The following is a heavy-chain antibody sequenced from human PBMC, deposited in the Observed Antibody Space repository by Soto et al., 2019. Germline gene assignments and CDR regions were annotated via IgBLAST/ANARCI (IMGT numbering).Heavy chain of an antibody. V-gene: IGHV5-10-1*01. CDR2: IDPSDSYT. CDR3: AIPRSLAWLSIDYYGLDV. CDR1: GYSFTSYW. D-gene: IGHD3-3*01. J-gene: IGHJ6*02. Sequence: GESLKISCKGSGYSFTSYWISWVRQMPGKGLEWMGRIDPSDSYTNYSPSFQGHVTISADKSISTAYLQWSSLKASDTAMYYCAIPRSLAWLSIDYYGLDVWGQGTTVTVSS.